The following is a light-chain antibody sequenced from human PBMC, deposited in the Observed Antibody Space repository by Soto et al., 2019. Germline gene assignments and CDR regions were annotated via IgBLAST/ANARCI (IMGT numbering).Light chain of an antibody. CDR3: QQYNNWPFT. Sequence: IVMTKSPATLSVSPGERATLSCRASQSFGNNLAWYQEKPGQAPRLLIYGASTRATGIPARFSGSGSGTEFTLTISSLQSEDFAIYSCQQYNNWPFTFGPGTKVDIK. V-gene: IGKV3D-15*01. CDR1: QSFGNN. CDR2: GAS. J-gene: IGKJ3*01.